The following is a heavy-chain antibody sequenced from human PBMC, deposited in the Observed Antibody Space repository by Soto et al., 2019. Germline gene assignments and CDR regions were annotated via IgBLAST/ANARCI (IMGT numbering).Heavy chain of an antibody. J-gene: IGHJ6*02. D-gene: IGHD1-26*01. CDR3: AKGGAIVAAGTRVYLYNAMDV. Sequence: GASVKVSCKASGYTFAGYYVHWVRQAPGQGMERKGWINPNSGDTYLSQRFQGRVTMNRDTSIGTAYMELRGLTSDDTAEYYCAKGGAIVAAGTRVYLYNAMDVWGQGTTVTVSS. CDR2: INPNSGDT. CDR1: GYTFAGYY. V-gene: IGHV1-2*02.